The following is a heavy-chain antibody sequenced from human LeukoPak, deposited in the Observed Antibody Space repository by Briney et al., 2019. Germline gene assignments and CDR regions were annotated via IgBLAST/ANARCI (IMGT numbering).Heavy chain of an antibody. CDR2: IYYSGST. Sequence: GSLRLSCAASGFTFSSYAMNWIRQPPGKGLEWIGSIYYSGSTYYNPSLKSRVTISVDTSKNQFSLKLSSVTAADTAVYYCARQGGSYSRLGAFDIWGQGTMVTVSS. V-gene: IGHV4-39*01. CDR1: GFTFSSYA. J-gene: IGHJ3*02. CDR3: ARQGGSYSRLGAFDI. D-gene: IGHD1-26*01.